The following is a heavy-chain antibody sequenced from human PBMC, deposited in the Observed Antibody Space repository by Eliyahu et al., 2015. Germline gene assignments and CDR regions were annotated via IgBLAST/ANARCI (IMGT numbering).Heavy chain of an antibody. Sequence: QVQLQESGPGLVKPSETLSLTCAVXGXSIXXGYYWGWIRQPPGKGLEWIGGXYHSGSTYYTPSLKSRVTISVDTSKNQFSLKLSSVTAADTAVYYCARDTPYSSSWYYYYYYYGMDVWGQGTTVTVSS. CDR1: GXSIXXGYY. CDR2: XYHSGST. D-gene: IGHD6-13*01. CDR3: ARDTPYSSSWYYYYYYYGMDV. J-gene: IGHJ6*02. V-gene: IGHV4-38-2*02.